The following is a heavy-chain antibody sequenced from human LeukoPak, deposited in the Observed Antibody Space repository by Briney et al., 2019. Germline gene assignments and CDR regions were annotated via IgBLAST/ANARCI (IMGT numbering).Heavy chain of an antibody. J-gene: IGHJ5*02. CDR1: GFPFCLFR. V-gene: IGHV3-33*06. Sequence: GTSLSLSCETSGFPFCLFRMQWARHAPRKGLEGVVFILSDGTNEYLADSVKGRFTISRDNFRRTVSLDMNSLRAEDTAVYYCAKEAQRGFDYSNSLEHWGQGSLVIVSS. CDR2: ILSDGTNE. CDR3: AKEAQRGFDYSNSLEH. D-gene: IGHD4-11*01.